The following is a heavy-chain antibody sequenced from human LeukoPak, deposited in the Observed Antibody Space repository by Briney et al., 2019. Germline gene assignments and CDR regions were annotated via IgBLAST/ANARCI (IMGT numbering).Heavy chain of an antibody. CDR3: AREGDCSGGSCYPNEPPDY. J-gene: IGHJ4*02. CDR1: GYTFSDYC. CDR2: INPNTGGA. D-gene: IGHD2-15*01. Sequence: GASVKVSCKASGYTFSDYCIHWVRQAPGQGLEYMGWINPNTGGASYAQKFQGRVTMTRDTSTSTVYMELSSLRSEDTAVYYCAREGDCSGGSCYPNEPPDYWGQGTLVTVSS. V-gene: IGHV1-2*02.